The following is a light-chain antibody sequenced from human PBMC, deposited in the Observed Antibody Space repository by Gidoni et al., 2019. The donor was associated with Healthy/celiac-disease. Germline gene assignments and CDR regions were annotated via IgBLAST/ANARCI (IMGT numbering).Light chain of an antibody. J-gene: IGLJ2*01. CDR1: KSGDKY. V-gene: IGLV3-1*01. CDR2: QDS. CDR3: QAWDSSTVV. Sequence: SSELTQPPSVSVSPGQTASITCSGDKSGDKYACWYQQKPGQSPVLVIYQDSKRPSGIPDRFSGSNSGNTATLTISGTQAMDEADYYCQAWDSSTVVFGGGTKLTVL.